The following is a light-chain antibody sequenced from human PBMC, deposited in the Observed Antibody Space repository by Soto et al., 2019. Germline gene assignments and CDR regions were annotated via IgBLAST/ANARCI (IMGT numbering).Light chain of an antibody. CDR3: QQYGSSSYT. Sequence: EIVLTQSPGTLSLSPGERATLSCRASQSVSSTYLAWYQQNPGQAPRLLIYGASSRATGIPDRFSGSGSGTDFTLTISRLEPEEFAVYFCQQYGSSSYTFGQGTKLEI. V-gene: IGKV3-20*01. J-gene: IGKJ2*01. CDR1: QSVSSTY. CDR2: GAS.